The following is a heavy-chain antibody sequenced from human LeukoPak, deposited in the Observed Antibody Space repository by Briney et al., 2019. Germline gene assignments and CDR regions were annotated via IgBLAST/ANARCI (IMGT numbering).Heavy chain of an antibody. Sequence: SETLSLTCTVSGGSISSYYWSWIRQPPGKGLEWIGYIYTSGSTNYNPSLKSRVTISVDTSKNQFSLKLSSVTAADTAVYYCARHHYDFWSGYYDYYYYMDVWGKGTTVTVSS. V-gene: IGHV4-4*09. CDR3: ARHHYDFWSGYYDYYYYMDV. J-gene: IGHJ6*03. D-gene: IGHD3-3*01. CDR1: GGSISSYY. CDR2: IYTSGST.